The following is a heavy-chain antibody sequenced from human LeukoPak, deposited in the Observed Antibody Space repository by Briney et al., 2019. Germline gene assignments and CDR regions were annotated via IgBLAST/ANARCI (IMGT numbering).Heavy chain of an antibody. CDR3: ARAGGSVGATTWYYFDY. V-gene: IGHV1-69*05. CDR2: IIPIFGTA. CDR1: GGTFSSYA. J-gene: IGHJ4*02. D-gene: IGHD1-26*01. Sequence: GASVKVSCKASGGTFSSYAISWVRQAPGQGLKWMGGIIPIFGTANYAQKFQGRVTITTDESTSTAYMELSSLRSEDTAVYYCARAGGSVGATTWYYFDYWGQGTLVTVSS.